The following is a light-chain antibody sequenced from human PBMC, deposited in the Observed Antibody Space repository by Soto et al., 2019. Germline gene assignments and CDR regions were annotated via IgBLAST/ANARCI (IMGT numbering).Light chain of an antibody. J-gene: IGKJ5*01. V-gene: IGKV3-15*01. CDR1: QSVSSN. Sequence: EIVMTQSPATLSVSPGERATLSCRASQSVSSNLAWYQQKPGQPPRLLIYGASTRATGIPARFSGSGSGTEFTLTISSLQPEDLATYYCQQLNSYPITFGQGTRLEIK. CDR3: QQLNSYPIT. CDR2: GAS.